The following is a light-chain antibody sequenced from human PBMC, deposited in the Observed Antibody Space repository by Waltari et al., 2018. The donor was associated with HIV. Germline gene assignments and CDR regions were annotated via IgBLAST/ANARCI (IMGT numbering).Light chain of an antibody. J-gene: IGKJ4*01. V-gene: IGKV3-11*01. Sequence: EIVLTHYPVPLSLSPGERATISCRASHYISSHLAWYQQKPGQAPRLLISGASNRAAGIPARFSGSGSGTDFTLTITSLEPEDFAVYYCHQRRDWPPSVSFGGGTKVEIK. CDR2: GAS. CDR1: HYISSH. CDR3: HQRRDWPPSVS.